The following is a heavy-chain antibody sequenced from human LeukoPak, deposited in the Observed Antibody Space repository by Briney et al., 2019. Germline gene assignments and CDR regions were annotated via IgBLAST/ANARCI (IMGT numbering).Heavy chain of an antibody. CDR2: IYTSGST. V-gene: IGHV4-4*07. Sequence: SETLSLTCTVSGGSISSYYWSWIRQPAGKGLEWVGRIYTSGSTNYNPSLKSRVTMSVDTSKNQFSLKLSSVTAADTAVYYCARETSSIAAQKAYYYYYMDVWGQGTLVAVSS. J-gene: IGHJ6*03. CDR3: ARETSSIAAQKAYYYYYMDV. CDR1: GGSISSYY. D-gene: IGHD6-6*01.